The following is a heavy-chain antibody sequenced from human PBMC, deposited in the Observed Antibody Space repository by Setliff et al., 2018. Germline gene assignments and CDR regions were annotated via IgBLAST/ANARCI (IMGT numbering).Heavy chain of an antibody. CDR3: ARVGYYDSSGYSFAFDI. J-gene: IGHJ3*02. CDR1: GGTFSSYG. V-gene: IGHV1-69*05. D-gene: IGHD3-22*01. Sequence: SVKVSCKASGGTFSSYGISWVRQAPGQGLEWMGGIIPMYGTANYAQKFQGRVTLTTDDSTSTAYVELGSLRSEDTAVYYCARVGYYDSSGYSFAFDIWGQGTMVTVSS. CDR2: IIPMYGTA.